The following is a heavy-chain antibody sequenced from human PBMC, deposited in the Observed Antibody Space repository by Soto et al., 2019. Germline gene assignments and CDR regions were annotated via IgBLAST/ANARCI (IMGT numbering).Heavy chain of an antibody. V-gene: IGHV3-48*01. J-gene: IGHJ6*03. CDR2: ISSSSSTI. CDR1: GFTFSSYS. Sequence: LRLSCAASGFTFSSYSMNWVRQAPGKGLEWVSYISSSSSTIYYADSVKGRFTISRDNAKNSLYLQMNSLRAEDTAVYYCARGKGGSGSYWDYYMDVWGKGTTVTVSS. CDR3: ARGKGGSGSYWDYYMDV. D-gene: IGHD3-10*01.